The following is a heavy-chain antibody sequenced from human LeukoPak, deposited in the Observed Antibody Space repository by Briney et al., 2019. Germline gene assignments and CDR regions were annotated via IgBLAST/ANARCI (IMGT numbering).Heavy chain of an antibody. CDR3: AIMSSSGWYRRELDY. Sequence: SETLSLTCAVYGGSFSGYYWSWIRQPPGKGLEWIGEINHCGSTNYNPSLKSRVTISVDTSKNQFSLKLSSVTAADTAVYYCAIMSSSGWYRRELDYWGQGTLVTVSS. J-gene: IGHJ4*02. D-gene: IGHD6-19*01. CDR1: GGSFSGYY. V-gene: IGHV4-34*01. CDR2: INHCGST.